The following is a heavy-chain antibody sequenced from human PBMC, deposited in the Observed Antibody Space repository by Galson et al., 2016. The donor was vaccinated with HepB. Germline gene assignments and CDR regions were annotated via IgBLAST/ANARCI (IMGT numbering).Heavy chain of an antibody. V-gene: IGHV1-18*01. D-gene: IGHD6-19*01. Sequence: SVKVSCKASGFTFTRYGFAWVRQAPGQGLEWMGWLSADNGNTNYAQKFQGRVTMTTDTSTSTAYMELRSLRADDTAVYYCARDGVAGIGYGMDVWGQGTSSPSP. CDR1: GFTFTRYG. CDR3: ARDGVAGIGYGMDV. CDR2: LSADNGNT. J-gene: IGHJ6*02.